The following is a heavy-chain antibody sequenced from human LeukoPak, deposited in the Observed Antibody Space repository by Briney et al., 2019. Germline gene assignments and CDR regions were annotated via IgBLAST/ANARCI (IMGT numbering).Heavy chain of an antibody. CDR2: INLNTGGT. V-gene: IGHV1-2*06. CDR3: ARVKVARPRPESSLYYYMDV. Sequence: PGASVKVSCQAFGYTFTDYCIHWVRQAPGQGLEWMGRINLNTGGTNYAQKFQGRVIMTRDTSISTAYMELSRLRSDDTALYYCARVKVARPRPESSLYYYMDVWGKGTTVTVSS. CDR1: GYTFTDYC. J-gene: IGHJ6*03. D-gene: IGHD6-6*01.